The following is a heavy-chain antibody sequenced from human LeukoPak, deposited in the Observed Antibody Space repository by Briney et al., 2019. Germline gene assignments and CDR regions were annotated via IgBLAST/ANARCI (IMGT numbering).Heavy chain of an antibody. CDR3: ARVPPKRRRAGSGSYYNVYYYYGMDV. Sequence: GGSLRLSCAASGFTVSSNYMSWVRQAPGKGLEWVSVIYSGGSTYYADSVKGRFTISRDNSKNTLYLQMNSLRAGDTAVYYCARVPPKRRRAGSGSYYNVYYYYGMDVWGQGTTVTASS. J-gene: IGHJ6*02. D-gene: IGHD3-10*01. CDR1: GFTVSSNY. CDR2: IYSGGST. V-gene: IGHV3-53*01.